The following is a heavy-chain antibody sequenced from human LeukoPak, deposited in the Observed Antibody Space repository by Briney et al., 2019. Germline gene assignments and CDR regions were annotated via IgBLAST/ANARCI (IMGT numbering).Heavy chain of an antibody. CDR2: ISSSSSYI. J-gene: IGHJ4*02. D-gene: IGHD3-22*01. CDR1: GFTFSNNS. Sequence: PGGSLRLSCAASGFTFSNNSMKWVRQAPGKGLEWVSSISSSSSYIYYADSVKGRFTISRDNAKNSLYLQMNSLRAEDTAVYYCARGPLGHDSSGYYYLPLYLDYWGQGTLVTVSS. V-gene: IGHV3-21*01. CDR3: ARGPLGHDSSGYYYLPLYLDY.